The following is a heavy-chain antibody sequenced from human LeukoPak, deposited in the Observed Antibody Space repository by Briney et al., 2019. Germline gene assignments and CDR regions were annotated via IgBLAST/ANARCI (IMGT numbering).Heavy chain of an antibody. CDR2: INNTGGT. CDR3: AESTAPRRLFDY. V-gene: IGHV4-34*01. D-gene: IGHD6-6*01. CDR1: GGSFSGYY. J-gene: IGHJ4*02. Sequence: SETLSLTCTVYGGSFSGYYWSRIRQAPGKGLEWIGEINNTGGTNYNASLKSRVTISADTSKNQFSLRLNSVTAADTAVYYCAESTAPRRLFDYWGQGTLVTVSS.